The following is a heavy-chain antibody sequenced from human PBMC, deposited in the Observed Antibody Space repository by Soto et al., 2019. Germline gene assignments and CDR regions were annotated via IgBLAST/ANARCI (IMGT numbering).Heavy chain of an antibody. CDR3: ARDHCSGGSCYPNWFDP. CDR2: IGSGGSSI. D-gene: IGHD2-15*01. CDR1: GFTFSDYY. Sequence: QVQLVESGGGLVKPGGSLRLSCAASGFTFSDYYMSWIRQAPGKGLEWVSYIGSGGSSIYYADSVKGRFTISRDNAKNSLYLQMNSLRAEDTAVYYCARDHCSGGSCYPNWFDPWGQGTLDTVSS. V-gene: IGHV3-11*01. J-gene: IGHJ5*02.